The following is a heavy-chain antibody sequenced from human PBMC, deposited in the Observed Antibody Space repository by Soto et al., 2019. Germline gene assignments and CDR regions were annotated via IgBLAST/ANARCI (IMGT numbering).Heavy chain of an antibody. CDR3: AERIASDSSGYYYDSFDI. CDR2: LYPSDSDT. CDR1: GYSFTSYW. J-gene: IGHJ3*02. V-gene: IGHV5-51*01. D-gene: IGHD3-22*01. Sequence: GESLKISCKGSGYSFTSYWIGWVRQMPGKGLEWIGILYPSDSDTRYSPSFQGQVTISADKSISTAYLQWSNLKVYDQAMYFCAERIASDSSGYYYDSFDIWGQGTMVTVSS.